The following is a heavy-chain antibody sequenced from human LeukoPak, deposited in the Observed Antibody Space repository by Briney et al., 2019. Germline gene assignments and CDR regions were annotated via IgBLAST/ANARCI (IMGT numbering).Heavy chain of an antibody. CDR1: GLTFNNYA. CDR3: AKDSPLIVEATRWGRNVFDI. V-gene: IGHV3-23*01. CDR2: ISGGGGGI. J-gene: IGHJ3*02. Sequence: GGSLRLSCAASGLTFNNYAMSWVRRAPGKGLAWVSTISGGGGGIYYADSVKGRSTISRDNSKETLYLLMNSLSAEDTAVYYCAKDSPLIVEATRWGRNVFDIWGQGTMVTVA. D-gene: IGHD1-26*01.